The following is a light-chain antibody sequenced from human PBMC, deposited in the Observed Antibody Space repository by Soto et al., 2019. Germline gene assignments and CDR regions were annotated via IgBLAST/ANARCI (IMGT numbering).Light chain of an antibody. J-gene: IGKJ1*01. CDR2: GAS. CDR3: QQYGSSSTWT. CDR1: QSVSSTY. V-gene: IGKV3-20*01. Sequence: EIVLTQSPGTLSLSPGERATLSCRASQSVSSTYLAWYQHKPGQPPTLLIYGASSRVTGIPDRFSGSGSGTDFTLTISRLEPEDFAVYYCQQYGSSSTWTFGQGSQVEIK.